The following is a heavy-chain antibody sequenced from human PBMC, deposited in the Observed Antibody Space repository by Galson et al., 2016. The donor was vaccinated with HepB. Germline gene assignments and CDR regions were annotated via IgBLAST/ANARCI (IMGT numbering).Heavy chain of an antibody. J-gene: IGHJ4*02. CDR3: GKHGGFDY. CDR2: ITGSGAAT. D-gene: IGHD3-16*01. V-gene: IGHV3-23*01. Sequence: SLRLSCAASGFPTFTNFAMSWVRQAPGRGLEWVSGITGSGAATHYADSVRGRLTISRDNSKNTLYLYMNSLRVGDTAVYYCGKHGGFDYWGQGALVTVSS. CDR1: GFPTFTNFA.